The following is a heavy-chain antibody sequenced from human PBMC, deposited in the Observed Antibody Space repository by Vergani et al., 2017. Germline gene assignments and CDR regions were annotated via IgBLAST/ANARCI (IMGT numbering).Heavy chain of an antibody. Sequence: VQLVESGGGVVQPGRSLRLSCAASGFTFSSYGMHWVRQAPGKGLEWVAVISYVGSNKYYADSVKGRFTISRDNSKNTLYLQMNSLRAEDTAVYYCAKSVYSGTAFDPWGQGTLVTVSS. V-gene: IGHV3-30*18. J-gene: IGHJ5*02. D-gene: IGHD3-10*01. CDR3: AKSVYSGTAFDP. CDR1: GFTFSSYG. CDR2: ISYVGSNK.